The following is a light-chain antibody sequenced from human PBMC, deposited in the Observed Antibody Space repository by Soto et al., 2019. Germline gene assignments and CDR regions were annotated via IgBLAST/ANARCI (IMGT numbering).Light chain of an antibody. CDR2: GIS. Sequence: IVLTQSPGTLSSSPGERATLFCRASQSVTSNYFAWYQQKPGQAPRLLIYGISDRATGIPDRFSGSGSGTDFTLTISRLEPEDFAVYYCEQYGSSPRTFGQGTKVDIK. J-gene: IGKJ1*01. V-gene: IGKV3-20*01. CDR3: EQYGSSPRT. CDR1: QSVTSNY.